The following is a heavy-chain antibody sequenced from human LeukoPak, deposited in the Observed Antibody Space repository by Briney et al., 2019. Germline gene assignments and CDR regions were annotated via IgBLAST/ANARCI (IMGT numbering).Heavy chain of an antibody. CDR1: GFTFSTYG. J-gene: IGHJ4*02. D-gene: IGHD5-12*01. CDR3: ASVYSGTSCHFDY. Sequence: GGSLRLSCAASGFTFSTYGMYWVRQAPGKGLEWVATIWSDGSNKYYADSVKGRFTISRDNSKNTLYLQMNSLRAEDTAVYYCASVYSGTSCHFDYWGQGTLVTVSS. V-gene: IGHV3-33*01. CDR2: IWSDGSNK.